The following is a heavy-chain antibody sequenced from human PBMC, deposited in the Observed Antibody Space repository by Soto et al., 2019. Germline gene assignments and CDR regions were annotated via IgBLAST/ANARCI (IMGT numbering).Heavy chain of an antibody. CDR2: TYYRFKWYN. CDR1: GDSVSSNSAA. V-gene: IGHV6-1*01. CDR3: ARDLYDSSGYYDRPFDY. D-gene: IGHD3-22*01. Sequence: SQTLSLTCAISGDSVSSNSAAWNWIRQSPSRGLEWLGRTYYRFKWYNDYAVSVKSRVTINSDTSKNQFSLQLNSVTPEDTAVYYCARDLYDSSGYYDRPFDYWGQGTQVTVSS. J-gene: IGHJ4*02.